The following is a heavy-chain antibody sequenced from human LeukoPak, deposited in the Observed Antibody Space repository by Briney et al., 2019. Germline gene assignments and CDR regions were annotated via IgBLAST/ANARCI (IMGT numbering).Heavy chain of an antibody. J-gene: IGHJ3*02. CDR2: TYYSGNT. CDR3: ARLYNSGTSDAFDI. Sequence: SETLSLTCTVSSGSVKSYFWSWIRQSPETGLQWLGYTYYSGNTKYHPSLESRVTISIDTSKNQFSLKLSSVTAADTAMYFCARLYNSGTSDAFDIWGQGTMVTVSS. CDR1: SGSVKSYF. V-gene: IGHV4-59*08. D-gene: IGHD6-19*01.